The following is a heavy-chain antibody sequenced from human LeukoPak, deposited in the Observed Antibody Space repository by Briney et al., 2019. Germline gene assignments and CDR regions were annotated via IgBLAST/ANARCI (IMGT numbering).Heavy chain of an antibody. V-gene: IGHV1-2*02. J-gene: IGHJ4*02. Sequence: GASVKISCKASGYTFTGYYINWVRQAPGQAPEWVGWVNPNTGGTRYAQKFQGRVTMTRDTSITTVFMELRGLTFDDTAVFYCVREAGPLDWGQGTLVTVSS. CDR3: VREAGPLD. CDR1: GYTFTGYY. CDR2: VNPNTGGT.